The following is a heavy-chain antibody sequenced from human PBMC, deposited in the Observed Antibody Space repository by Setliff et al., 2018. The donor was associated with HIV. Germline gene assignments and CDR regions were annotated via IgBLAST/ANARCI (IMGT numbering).Heavy chain of an antibody. V-gene: IGHV1-69*13. Sequence: SVPVSCPTSGGTFSIFSITWVRQAPGQVLEWMGGIIPVFGPPNYAEKFQRRLTITADESTSTAYMELSSLRSEDTAVYYCASRRAFGGPIDAFDIWGQGTMVTVSS. CDR1: GGTFSIFS. CDR2: IIPVFGPP. D-gene: IGHD2-15*01. J-gene: IGHJ3*02. CDR3: ASRRAFGGPIDAFDI.